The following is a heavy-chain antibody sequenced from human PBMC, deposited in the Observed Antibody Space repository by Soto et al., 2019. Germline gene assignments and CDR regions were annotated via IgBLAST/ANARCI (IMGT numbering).Heavy chain of an antibody. J-gene: IGHJ6*02. D-gene: IGHD3-10*01. CDR1: GFTFSSYA. Sequence: QVQLVESGGGVVQPGRSLRLSCAASGFTFSSYAMHWVRQAPGKGLEWVAVISYDGSNKHYADSVKGRFTISRDNSKNTLYLQMNSLRAEDTAVYYCAREGRLQGYGVDVWGQGTTVTVSS. CDR3: AREGRLQGYGVDV. V-gene: IGHV3-30-3*01. CDR2: ISYDGSNK.